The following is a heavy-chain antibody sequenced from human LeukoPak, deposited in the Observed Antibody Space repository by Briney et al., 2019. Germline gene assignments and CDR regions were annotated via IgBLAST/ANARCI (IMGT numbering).Heavy chain of an antibody. Sequence: GASVKVSCKASGYTFTSYDINWVRQATGQGLEWMGWMNPNSGNAGYAQKFQGRVTMTRNSSISTAYMELSSLRSEDTAVYYCARRIATDGTTIGYWGQGTLVTVSS. V-gene: IGHV1-8*01. D-gene: IGHD6-13*01. CDR2: MNPNSGNA. J-gene: IGHJ4*02. CDR1: GYTFTSYD. CDR3: ARRIATDGTTIGY.